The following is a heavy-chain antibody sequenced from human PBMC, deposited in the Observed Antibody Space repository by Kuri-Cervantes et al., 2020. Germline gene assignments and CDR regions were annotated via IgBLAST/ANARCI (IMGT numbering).Heavy chain of an antibody. CDR1: GGSISSGDYY. Sequence: SCTASGGSISSGDYYWSWIRQPPGKGLEWIGYIYYSGSTYYNPSLKSRVTISVDTSKNQFSLKLSSVTAADTAVYYCARELIPKYYFDYWGQGTLVTVSS. V-gene: IGHV4-30-4*01. CDR3: ARELIPKYYFDY. CDR2: IYYSGST. D-gene: IGHD2-2*02. J-gene: IGHJ4*02.